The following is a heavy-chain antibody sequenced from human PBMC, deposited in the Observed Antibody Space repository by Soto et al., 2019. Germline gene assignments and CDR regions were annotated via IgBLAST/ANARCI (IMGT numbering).Heavy chain of an antibody. Sequence: EASVKVSCKASGYTFTSYDMHWVRQAPGQGLEWMGIINPSGGSTSYAQKFQGRVTMTRDTSTSTVYMELSSLRSEDTAVYYCARDKWSIVVVPAANNYYGMDVWGQGTTVTVS. CDR1: GYTFTSYD. CDR2: INPSGGST. CDR3: ARDKWSIVVVPAANNYYGMDV. V-gene: IGHV1-46*01. J-gene: IGHJ6*02. D-gene: IGHD2-2*01.